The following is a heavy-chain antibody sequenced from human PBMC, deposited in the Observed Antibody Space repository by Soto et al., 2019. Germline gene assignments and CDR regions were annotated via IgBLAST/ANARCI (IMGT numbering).Heavy chain of an antibody. CDR2: ISYDGSNK. Sequence: GGSLRLSCAASGFTFSSYAMHWVRQAPGKGLEWVAVISYDGSNKYYADSVKGRLTISRDNSKNTLYLQMNSLRAEDTAVYYCATSLVWGSYRYPIDYWGQGTLVTVSS. V-gene: IGHV3-30-3*01. CDR1: GFTFSSYA. CDR3: ATSLVWGSYRYPIDY. J-gene: IGHJ4*02. D-gene: IGHD3-16*02.